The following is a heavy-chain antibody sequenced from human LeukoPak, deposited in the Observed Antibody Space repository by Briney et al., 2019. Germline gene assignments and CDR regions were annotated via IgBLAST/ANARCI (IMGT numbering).Heavy chain of an antibody. J-gene: IGHJ3*02. D-gene: IGHD2-21*01. V-gene: IGHV3-74*01. CDR3: VRASRGEDDTLDI. CDR2: ISSDGTIT. CDR1: GFTFNRYW. Sequence: GGSLRLSCAASGFTFNRYWMHWVRQAPGKGLVWVSHISSDGTITNYADSVKGRFTISRDNAKNTLYVQINSLRAEDTAVYYCVRASRGEDDTLDIWGQGTMVTVSS.